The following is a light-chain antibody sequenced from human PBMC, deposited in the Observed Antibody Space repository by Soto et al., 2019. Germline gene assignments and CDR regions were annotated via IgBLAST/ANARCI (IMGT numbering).Light chain of an antibody. CDR1: QSVSSSY. Sequence: ELVLTQSPGTLSLSHGARATLSCRASQSVSSSYLAWYQQKPGQAPRLLIYGASSRATGIPDRFSGSGSATDYSLTISRLEPEDFAVYYCQQYGSSSTWTFGQGTKVDIK. CDR2: GAS. J-gene: IGKJ1*01. V-gene: IGKV3-20*01. CDR3: QQYGSSSTWT.